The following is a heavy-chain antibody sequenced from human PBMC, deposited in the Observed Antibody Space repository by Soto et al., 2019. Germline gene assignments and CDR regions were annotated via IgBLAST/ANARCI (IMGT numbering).Heavy chain of an antibody. J-gene: IGHJ4*02. CDR1: GYTFTSYD. V-gene: IGHV1-8*01. Sequence: ASVKVSCKASGYTFTSYDINWVRQATGQGLEWMGWMNPNSGNTGYAQKFQGRVTMTRNTSISTAYMELSSLRSEDTAVYYCGSGAGHQADANIVATIDYWGQGTLVTVSS. CDR3: GSGAGHQADANIVATIDY. D-gene: IGHD5-12*01. CDR2: MNPNSGNT.